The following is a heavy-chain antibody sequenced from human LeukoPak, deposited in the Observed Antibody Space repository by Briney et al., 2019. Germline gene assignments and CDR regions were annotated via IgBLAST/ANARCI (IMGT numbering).Heavy chain of an antibody. CDR3: ARGPKSQKQWLFSLFDP. Sequence: GGSLRLSCAASGFTFSNSAMSWVRQAPGKGLEWVAITSSDGRQKYYADSVKGRFTISGDNSRNTLYLQMNSLRTEDTAVYYCARGPKSQKQWLFSLFDPWGQGTLVTVSS. J-gene: IGHJ5*02. CDR1: GFTFSNSA. V-gene: IGHV3-30*04. D-gene: IGHD6-19*01. CDR2: TSSDGRQK.